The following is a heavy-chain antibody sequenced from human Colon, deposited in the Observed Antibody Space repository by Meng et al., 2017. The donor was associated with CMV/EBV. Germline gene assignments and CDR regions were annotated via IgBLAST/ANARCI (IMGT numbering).Heavy chain of an antibody. CDR3: AVQAGPTERYFDL. J-gene: IGHJ2*01. Sequence: GESLKISCAASGFSFSDHFMHWMRHTPERGLEWLSYITPDATTIYYADSVKGRFTVSRDNANHLMYLQMTSLRAENTAVYYCAVQAGPTERYFDLWGRGTLVTVSS. CDR1: GFSFSDHF. CDR2: ITPDATTI. D-gene: IGHD1-26*01. V-gene: IGHV3-11*01.